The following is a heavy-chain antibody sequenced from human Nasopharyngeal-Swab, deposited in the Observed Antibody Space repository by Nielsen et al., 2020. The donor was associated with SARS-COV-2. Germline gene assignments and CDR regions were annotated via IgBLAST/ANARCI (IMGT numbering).Heavy chain of an antibody. CDR3: ARDNDYGDYALYYYYYGMDV. V-gene: IGHV3-7*03. J-gene: IGHJ6*02. D-gene: IGHD4-17*01. Sequence: ETLSLTCAASGFTFSSSWMSWVRQAPGKGLEWVANIKQDGSEKYYVDSVKGRFTISRDNAKNSLYLQMNSLRAEDTAVYYCARDNDYGDYALYYYYYGMDVWGQGTTVTVSS. CDR1: GFTFSSSW. CDR2: IKQDGSEK.